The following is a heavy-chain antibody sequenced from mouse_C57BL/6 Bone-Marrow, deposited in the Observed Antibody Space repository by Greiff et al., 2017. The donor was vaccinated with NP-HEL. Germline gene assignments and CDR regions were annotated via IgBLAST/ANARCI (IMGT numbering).Heavy chain of an antibody. D-gene: IGHD1-1*01. CDR3: VYGSSYGDY. CDR1: GYTFTSYG. V-gene: IGHV1-81*01. Sequence: VQLQESGAELARPGASVKLSCKASGYTFTSYGISWVKQRTGQGLEWIGEIYPGSGSTNYNEKFKSKATLTVDTSSSTAYMQLSSLTSEDSAVYYCVYGSSYGDYWGQGTTLTVSS. CDR2: IYPGSGST. J-gene: IGHJ2*01.